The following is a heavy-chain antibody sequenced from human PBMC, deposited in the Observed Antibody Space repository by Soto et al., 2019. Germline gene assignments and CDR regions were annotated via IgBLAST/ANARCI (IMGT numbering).Heavy chain of an antibody. CDR2: IYYSGSA. V-gene: IGHV4-61*01. CDR1: GGSVSSGTYY. D-gene: IGHD3-3*01. CDR3: ARDPRSGYPFDY. Sequence: QVQLQESGPGLVKPSETLSLTCTVSGGSVSSGTYYWSWIRQPPGKGLEWIGYIYYSGSANYTPSLKSRVTISVDTSKNQFSLKLSSVTAADTAVYYCARDPRSGYPFDYWGQGTLVTVSS. J-gene: IGHJ4*02.